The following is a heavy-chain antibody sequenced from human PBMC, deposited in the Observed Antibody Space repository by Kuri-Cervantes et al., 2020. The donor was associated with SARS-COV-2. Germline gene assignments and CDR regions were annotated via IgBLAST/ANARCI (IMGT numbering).Heavy chain of an antibody. Sequence: GESLKISCAAAGFSVSSNLMSWVRQAPGKGLEWVSIIYSSGTTYYADSVKGRFTISRDNSKNTLNLQMSSLRPEDTAVYYCVRVRVEWELLDAFDVWGQGTMVTVSS. CDR3: VRVRVEWELLDAFDV. V-gene: IGHV3-66*03. J-gene: IGHJ3*01. CDR2: IYSSGTT. CDR1: GFSVSSNL. D-gene: IGHD3-3*01.